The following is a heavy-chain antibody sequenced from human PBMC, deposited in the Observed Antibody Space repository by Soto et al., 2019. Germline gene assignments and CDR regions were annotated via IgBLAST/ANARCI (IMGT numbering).Heavy chain of an antibody. J-gene: IGHJ3*02. CDR2: ISGGGGST. D-gene: IGHD2-21*02. CDR3: AKGFIVVVTVLRPDDAFDI. Sequence: GGSLRLSCAASGFTFSSYALTWVRQAPGKGLEWVAGISGGGGSTYYADSVKGRFTISRDTSKNTVYLQLNSLRAEDTAVYYCAKGFIVVVTVLRPDDAFDIWGQGTMVTVSS. V-gene: IGHV3-23*01. CDR1: GFTFSSYA.